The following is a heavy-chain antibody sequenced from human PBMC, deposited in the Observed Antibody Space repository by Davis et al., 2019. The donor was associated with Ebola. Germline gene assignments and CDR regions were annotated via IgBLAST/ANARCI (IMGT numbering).Heavy chain of an antibody. CDR3: ARQDRYSSSWAGLNYYYYGMDV. D-gene: IGHD6-13*01. CDR1: GLTFRDAW. CDR2: INSDGSST. J-gene: IGHJ6*02. V-gene: IGHV3-74*01. Sequence: HTGGSLRLSCADSGLTFRDAWMSWVRQAPGKGLVWVSRINSDGSSTSYADSVKGRFTISRDNAKNTLYLQMNSLRAEDTAVYYCARQDRYSSSWAGLNYYYYGMDVWGQGTTVTVSS.